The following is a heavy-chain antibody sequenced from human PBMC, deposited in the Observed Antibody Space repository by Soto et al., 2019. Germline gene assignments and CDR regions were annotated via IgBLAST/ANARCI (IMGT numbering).Heavy chain of an antibody. CDR3: ARESSRSWYYNWFDP. CDR2: IYYSGST. J-gene: IGHJ5*02. V-gene: IGHV4-59*01. Sequence: SETLSVTCTVSGGSIRSYYWSWIRQLPGKGLEWTGYIYYSGSTNYNPSLKSRVTISVDTSKNQFSLKLSSVTAADTAVYYCARESSRSWYYNWFDPWGQGTLVTGSS. CDR1: GGSIRSYY. D-gene: IGHD6-13*01.